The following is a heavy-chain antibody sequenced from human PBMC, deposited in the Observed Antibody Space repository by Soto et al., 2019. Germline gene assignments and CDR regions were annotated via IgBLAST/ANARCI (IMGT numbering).Heavy chain of an antibody. J-gene: IGHJ4*02. V-gene: IGHV4-34*01. Sequence: QVQLQQWGAGLLKPSETLSLTCAVYGGSFSGYYWSWIRQPPGKGLEWIGEINHSGSTNYIPSLKSRVTISVGTAKNQVSLKLSSVTAADTAVYYCARGRIDIVVVPAAMDFDYWGQGTLVTVSS. D-gene: IGHD2-2*01. CDR2: INHSGST. CDR1: GGSFSGYY. CDR3: ARGRIDIVVVPAAMDFDY.